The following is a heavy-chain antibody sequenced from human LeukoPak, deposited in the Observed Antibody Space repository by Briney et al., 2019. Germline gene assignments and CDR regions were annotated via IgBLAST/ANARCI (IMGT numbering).Heavy chain of an antibody. D-gene: IGHD5-24*01. CDR1: GGSISSYY. V-gene: IGHV4-4*07. CDR3: ARCGTPNNYHYYGLDV. CDR2: ICTSGST. J-gene: IGHJ6*02. Sequence: PSETLSLTCTVSGGSISSYYWSWIRQPAGKGLEWIGRICTSGSTNYNPSLKSRVTMSVDTSKNQFSLKLSSVTAADTAVYYCARCGTPNNYHYYGLDVWGQGTTVTVSS.